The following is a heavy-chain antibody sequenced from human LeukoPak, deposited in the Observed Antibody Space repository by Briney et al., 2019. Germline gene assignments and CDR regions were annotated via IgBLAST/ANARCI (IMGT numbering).Heavy chain of an antibody. V-gene: IGHV3-48*03. D-gene: IGHD6-6*01. CDR2: ISSSGSTI. Sequence: GGSLRLSCAASGFTFSSYEMNWVRQAPGKGPEWVSYISSSGSTIYYADSVKGRFTISRDNAKNSLYLQMNSLRAEDTAVYYCARDVAARRNYYYYYMDVWGKGTTVTVSS. CDR3: ARDVAARRNYYYYYMDV. CDR1: GFTFSSYE. J-gene: IGHJ6*03.